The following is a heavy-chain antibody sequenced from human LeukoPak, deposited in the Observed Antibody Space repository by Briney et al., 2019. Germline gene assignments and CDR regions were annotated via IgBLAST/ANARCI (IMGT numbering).Heavy chain of an antibody. CDR3: ARFQKQWLVDAFDI. J-gene: IGHJ3*02. V-gene: IGHV4-30-4*08. CDR2: IYYSGST. Sequence: SQTLSLTCTVSGGSISSGDYYWSWIRQPPGKGLEWIGYIYYSGSTYYNPSLKSRDTISVDTSKNQFSLKLSSVTAADTAVYYCARFQKQWLVDAFDIWGQGTMVTVSS. CDR1: GGSISSGDYY. D-gene: IGHD6-19*01.